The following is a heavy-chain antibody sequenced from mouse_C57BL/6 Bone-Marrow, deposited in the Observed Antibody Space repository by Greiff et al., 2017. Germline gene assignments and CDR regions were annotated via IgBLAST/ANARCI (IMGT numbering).Heavy chain of an antibody. CDR2: ISSGSSTI. V-gene: IGHV5-17*01. D-gene: IGHD2-3*01. CDR1: GFTFSDYG. CDR3: ARLGLLRFAY. J-gene: IGHJ3*01. Sequence: EVQLQQSGGGLVKPGGSLKLSCAASGFTFSDYGMHWVRQAPEKGLEWVAYISSGSSTIYYADTVKGRFTISRDKAKNTLFLQMTSLRSEDTAMYYCARLGLLRFAYWGQGTLVTVSA.